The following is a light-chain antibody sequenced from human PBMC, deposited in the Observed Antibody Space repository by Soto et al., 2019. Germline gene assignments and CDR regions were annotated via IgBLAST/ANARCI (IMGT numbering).Light chain of an antibody. CDR3: QQSDSYPYT. Sequence: DIQMTQSPSSLSVSVGDRVTITCRASQSITNYLNWYQQKPGKAPKLLVYAASSLQSGVPSSFSANGSGTDFTLTISSLQPEDFATYYCQQSDSYPYTFGQGTKLEIK. V-gene: IGKV1-39*01. CDR1: QSITNY. CDR2: AAS. J-gene: IGKJ2*01.